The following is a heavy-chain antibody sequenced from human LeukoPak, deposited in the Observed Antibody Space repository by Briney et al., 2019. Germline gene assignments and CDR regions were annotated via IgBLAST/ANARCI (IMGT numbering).Heavy chain of an antibody. CDR1: GITVSNYG. Sequence: HAGGSLRLSCAVSGITVSNYGMSWVRQSPGKGLEWVAGISGSGGGTNYADSVKGRFTISRDNPKNTLYLQMNSLRVQDTAVYFCAKRGVVIRVILVGFHKEANYFDSWGQGALVTVSS. V-gene: IGHV3-23*01. CDR3: AKRGVVIRVILVGFHKEANYFDS. D-gene: IGHD3-22*01. CDR2: ISGSGGGT. J-gene: IGHJ4*02.